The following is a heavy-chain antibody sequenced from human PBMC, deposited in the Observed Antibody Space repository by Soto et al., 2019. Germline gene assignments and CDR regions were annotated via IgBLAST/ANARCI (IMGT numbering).Heavy chain of an antibody. CDR3: ARDKGSGWYRNWFDP. Sequence: ASVKVSCKASGVTFSSQDMRWVRQAPGQGLEWMGGIIPIFGTANYAQKFQGRVTITADESTSTAYMELSSLRSEDTAVYYCARDKGSGWYRNWFDPWGQGTLVTVSS. D-gene: IGHD6-19*01. J-gene: IGHJ5*02. CDR1: GVTFSSQD. CDR2: IIPIFGTA. V-gene: IGHV1-69*13.